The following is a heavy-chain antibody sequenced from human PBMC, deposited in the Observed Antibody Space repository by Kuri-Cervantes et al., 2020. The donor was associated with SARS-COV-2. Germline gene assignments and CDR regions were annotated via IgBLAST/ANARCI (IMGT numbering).Heavy chain of an antibody. CDR2: ITPFNGNT. D-gene: IGHD5-24*01. J-gene: IGHJ3*02. CDR1: GVSFDYRF. V-gene: IGHV1-45*02. Sequence: SVKVSCKASGVSFDYRFLHWVRQAPGQALEWMGWITPFNGNTNYAQRFQDRVTITRDRSMSTAYMELSSLRFEDTVMYYCARSGPGAISREDGAFDIWGQGTMVTVSS. CDR3: ARSGPGAISREDGAFDI.